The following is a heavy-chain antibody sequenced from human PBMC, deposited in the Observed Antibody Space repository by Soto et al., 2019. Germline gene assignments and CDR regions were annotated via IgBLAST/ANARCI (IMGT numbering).Heavy chain of an antibody. CDR1: GYTFTSYA. CDR2: IIPIFGTA. J-gene: IGHJ5*02. CDR3: ARGPAVVVVPAAGFDP. V-gene: IGHV1-69*13. D-gene: IGHD2-2*01. Sequence: SVKVSCKASGYTFTSYAISWVRQAPGQGLEWMGGIIPIFGTANYAQKFQGRVTITADESTSTAYMELSSLRSEDTAVYYCARGPAVVVVPAAGFDPWGQGTLDTVSS.